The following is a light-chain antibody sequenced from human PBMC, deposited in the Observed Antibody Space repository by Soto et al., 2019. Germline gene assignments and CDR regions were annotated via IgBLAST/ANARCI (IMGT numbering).Light chain of an antibody. V-gene: IGKV3-20*01. J-gene: IGKJ1*01. CDR3: QKYGSSPPT. CDR2: CFF. CDR1: ESVSSSN. Sequence: DILLTQSPGPLSLSPGDSATLACSASESVSSSNLAWYQQKPGQAPRILIWCFFNRATGIPDRFSGSGSATDFTLTISTLEPEDFAIYHCQKYGSSPPTCGQGTQVDIK.